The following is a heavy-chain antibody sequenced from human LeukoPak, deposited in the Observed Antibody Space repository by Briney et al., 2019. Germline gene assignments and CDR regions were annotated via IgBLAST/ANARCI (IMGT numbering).Heavy chain of an antibody. D-gene: IGHD3-9*01. CDR3: ASSLFRYLPEDY. Sequence: PGRSLRLSCAASGFTFSSYGMHWVRQAPGKGLEWVATIWFDGNNKYYADSVKGRFTISRDNSKNTLYLQMNSLRAEDTAVYYCASSLFRYLPEDYWGQGTLVTVSS. J-gene: IGHJ4*02. V-gene: IGHV3-33*01. CDR1: GFTFSSYG. CDR2: IWFDGNNK.